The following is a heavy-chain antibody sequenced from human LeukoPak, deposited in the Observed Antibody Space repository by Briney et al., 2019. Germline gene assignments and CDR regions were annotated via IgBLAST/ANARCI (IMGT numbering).Heavy chain of an antibody. Sequence: GGSLRLSCAASGFTFSSYWMSWVRQAPGKGLEWVSFIYSGGTTYYADSVKGRFTISRDNSKNTLYLQMSSLRAEDTAVYYCARQYSGSWPIGGYWGQGTLVTVSS. CDR2: IYSGGTT. D-gene: IGHD1-26*01. V-gene: IGHV3-66*04. J-gene: IGHJ4*02. CDR3: ARQYSGSWPIGGY. CDR1: GFTFSSYW.